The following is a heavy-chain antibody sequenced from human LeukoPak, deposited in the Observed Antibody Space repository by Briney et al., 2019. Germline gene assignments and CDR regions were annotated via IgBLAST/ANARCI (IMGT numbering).Heavy chain of an antibody. Sequence: SETLSLTCTVSVGSISNTSYYWGWIRQPPGKGLAWIGTIYYSGRTYYNPSLKSRVTISVDTSKNQFSLKLTSVTAADTAVYYCARRRMAGEFDYWGQGTLVTVSS. D-gene: IGHD3-10*01. CDR3: ARRRMAGEFDY. CDR1: VGSISNTSYY. CDR2: IYYSGRT. V-gene: IGHV4-39*01. J-gene: IGHJ4*02.